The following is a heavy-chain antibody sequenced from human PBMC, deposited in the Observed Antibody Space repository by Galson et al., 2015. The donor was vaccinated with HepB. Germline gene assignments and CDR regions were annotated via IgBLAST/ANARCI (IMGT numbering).Heavy chain of an antibody. D-gene: IGHD6-19*01. Sequence: ETLSLTCTVSGGSISSYYWSWIRQPPGKGLEWIGYIYYSGSTNYNPSLKSRVTISVDTSKNQFSLKLSSVTAADTAVYYCARESIAVALVAFDIWGQGTMVTVSS. V-gene: IGHV4-59*01. CDR2: IYYSGST. J-gene: IGHJ3*02. CDR1: GGSISSYY. CDR3: ARESIAVALVAFDI.